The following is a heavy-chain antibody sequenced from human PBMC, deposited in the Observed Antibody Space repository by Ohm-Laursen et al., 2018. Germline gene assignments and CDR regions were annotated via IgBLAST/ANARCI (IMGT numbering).Heavy chain of an antibody. CDR2: ISYDGSNK. CDR1: GFTFSSYG. J-gene: IGHJ1*01. D-gene: IGHD6-6*01. Sequence: SLRLSCTASGFTFSSYGMHWVRQAPGKGLEWVAVISYDGSNKYYADSVKGRFTISRDNSKNTLYLQMNSLRAEDTAVYYCAKDNSIGYFQHWGQGTLVTVSS. V-gene: IGHV3-30*18. CDR3: AKDNSIGYFQH.